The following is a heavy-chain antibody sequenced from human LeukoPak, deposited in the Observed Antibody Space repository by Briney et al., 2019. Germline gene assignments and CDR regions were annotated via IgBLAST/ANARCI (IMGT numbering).Heavy chain of an antibody. J-gene: IGHJ4*02. CDR2: LSGSGGST. D-gene: IGHD3-22*01. CDR1: GFTFSRYA. CDR3: AISYDDSLSGGFDY. V-gene: IGHV3-23*01. Sequence: GGSLRLSCAASGFTFSRYAMNWVRQAPGKGLEWVSALSGSGGSTYYADSVKGRFTISRDNSKNTLYLQMNSLRAEDTAVYYCAISYDDSLSGGFDYWGQGTLVTVSS.